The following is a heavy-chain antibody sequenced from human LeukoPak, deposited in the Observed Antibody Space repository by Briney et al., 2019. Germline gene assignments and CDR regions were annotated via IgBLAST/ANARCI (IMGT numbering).Heavy chain of an antibody. CDR1: GYTLTELS. CDR3: ATDSPWVVFGGSSSWYHFDY. Sequence: ASVKVSCKVSGYTLTELSMHWVRQAPGKGLEWMGGFDPEDGETIYAQKFQGRVTMTEDTSTDTAYMELSSLRSEDTAVYYCATDSPWVVFGGSSSWYHFDYWGQGTLVTVSS. J-gene: IGHJ4*02. D-gene: IGHD6-13*01. V-gene: IGHV1-24*01. CDR2: FDPEDGET.